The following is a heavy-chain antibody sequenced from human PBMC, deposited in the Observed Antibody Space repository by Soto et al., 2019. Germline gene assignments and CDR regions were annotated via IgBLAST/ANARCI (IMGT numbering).Heavy chain of an antibody. Sequence: SVKVSCKASGFTFTSSAVQWVRQARGQRLEWIGWIVVGSGNTNYAQKFQERVTITRDMSTSTAYMELSSLRSEDTAVYYCEEHVTPPSYTGMDVWGQGTTVTVSS. CDR3: EEHVTPPSYTGMDV. J-gene: IGHJ6*02. D-gene: IGHD4-4*01. V-gene: IGHV1-58*01. CDR2: IVVGSGNT. CDR1: GFTFTSSA.